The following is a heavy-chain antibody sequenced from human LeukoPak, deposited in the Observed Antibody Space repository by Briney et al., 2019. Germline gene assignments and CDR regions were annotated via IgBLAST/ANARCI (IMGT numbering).Heavy chain of an antibody. CDR2: IRPDGSRT. CDR1: GFTFSNYW. CDR3: AREQRYDDFDY. Sequence: GGSLRVSCAASGFTFSNYWKRWVRQARGEGLEWVSRIRPDGSRTSYTDSVKGRFTISRDTAKNTLYLQMNSLRAEDSAVYFCAREQRYDDFDYWGQGILVTVSS. V-gene: IGHV3-74*01. J-gene: IGHJ4*02. D-gene: IGHD5-12*01.